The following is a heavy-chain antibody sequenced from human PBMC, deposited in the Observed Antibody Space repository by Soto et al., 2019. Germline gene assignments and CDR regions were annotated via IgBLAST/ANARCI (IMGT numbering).Heavy chain of an antibody. D-gene: IGHD3-16*02. CDR2: IYYSGST. CDR1: GGSISSGGYY. J-gene: IGHJ6*02. Sequence: PSETLSLTCTVSGGSISSGGYYWSWIRQHPGKGLEWIGYIYYSGSTYYNPSLKSRVTISVDTSKNQFSLKLSSVTAADTAVYYCARVSLGGRDPYYGMDVWGQGTTVTVS. CDR3: ARVSLGGRDPYYGMDV. V-gene: IGHV4-31*03.